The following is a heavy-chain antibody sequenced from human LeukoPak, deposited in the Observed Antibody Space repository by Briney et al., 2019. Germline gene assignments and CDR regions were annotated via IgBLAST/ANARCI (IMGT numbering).Heavy chain of an antibody. J-gene: IGHJ4*02. V-gene: IGHV3-15*01. CDR1: GFTFSNAW. Sequence: GGSLRLSCAASGFTFSNAWMSWVRQAPGKGLEWVGRIKSKTDGGTTDYAAPVKGRFTISRDDSKNTLYLQMNSLKTEDTAVYYRTTVPRQYYDILTGYYTVDYWGQGTLVTVSS. CDR2: IKSKTDGGTT. D-gene: IGHD3-9*01. CDR3: TTVPRQYYDILTGYYTVDY.